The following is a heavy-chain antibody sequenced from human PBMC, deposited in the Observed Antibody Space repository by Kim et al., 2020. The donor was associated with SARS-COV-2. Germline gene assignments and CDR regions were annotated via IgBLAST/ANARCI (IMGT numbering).Heavy chain of an antibody. CDR3: ARGDRLQQLPFDS. D-gene: IGHD6-13*01. Sequence: SETLSLTCSVSGASISSGSNYWGWIRQPPGKGLEWIGSIYSGTTYYTPSLKSRVSISVDTSTNQFSLNLNSVTAADTAVYYCARGDRLQQLPFDSWGQGTLVTVSS. J-gene: IGHJ4*02. V-gene: IGHV4-39*01. CDR2: IYSGTT. CDR1: GASISSGSNY.